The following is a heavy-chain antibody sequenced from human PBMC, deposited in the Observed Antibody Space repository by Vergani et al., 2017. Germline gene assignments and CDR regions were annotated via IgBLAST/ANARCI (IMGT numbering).Heavy chain of an antibody. V-gene: IGHV1-3*01. CDR1: GYTFTSYA. D-gene: IGHD3-22*01. CDR2: INAGNGNT. Sequence: QVQLVQSGAEVKKPGASVKVSCKASGYTFTSYAMHWVRQAPGQRLEWMGWINAGNGNTKYSQKFQGRVTITRDTSASTAYMELSSLRSEDTAVYYCARGGTYYYDSSGSLSWFDPWGQGTLVTVSS. J-gene: IGHJ5*02. CDR3: ARGGTYYYDSSGSLSWFDP.